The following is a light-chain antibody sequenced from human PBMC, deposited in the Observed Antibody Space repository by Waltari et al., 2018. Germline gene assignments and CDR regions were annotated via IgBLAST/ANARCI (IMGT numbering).Light chain of an antibody. J-gene: IGLJ3*02. CDR2: SNN. Sequence: QSVLTQPPSASGTPGQRVTTSCSGSSSNIGSNGPDWYQQLPGTAPKLLIYSNNQRPSGVPDRFSGSKSGISASLAISGLQSDDEADYYCAVWDDSLNGWVFGGGTKLTVL. CDR1: SSNIGSNG. V-gene: IGLV1-44*01. CDR3: AVWDDSLNGWV.